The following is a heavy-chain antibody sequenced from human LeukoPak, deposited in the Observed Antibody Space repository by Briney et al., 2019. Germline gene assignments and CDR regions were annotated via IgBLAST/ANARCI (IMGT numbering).Heavy chain of an antibody. CDR1: GYTFTSYA. V-gene: IGHV1-69*05. D-gene: IGHD2-21*02. CDR2: IIPIFGTA. Sequence: ASVKVSCKASGYTFTSYAISWVRQAPGQGLEWMGGIIPIFGTANYAQKFQGRVTITTDESTSTAYMELSSLRSEDTAVYYCAGRRCGGDCYSGYYYYMDVWGKGTTVTVSS. CDR3: AGRRCGGDCYSGYYYYMDV. J-gene: IGHJ6*03.